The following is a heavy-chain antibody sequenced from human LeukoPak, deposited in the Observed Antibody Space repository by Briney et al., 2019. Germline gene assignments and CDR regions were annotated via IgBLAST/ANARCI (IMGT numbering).Heavy chain of an antibody. Sequence: SETLSLTCTVSGGSVSSGSHYWSWSRQPPGKGLEWIGYIYYSGSTNYNPSLKSRVTISVDTSKNQFSLKLSSVTAADTAVYYCARLCKIAAAGTGYYFDYWGQGTLVTVSS. V-gene: IGHV4-61*01. CDR2: IYYSGST. J-gene: IGHJ4*02. CDR1: GGSVSSGSHY. CDR3: ARLCKIAAAGTGYYFDY. D-gene: IGHD6-13*01.